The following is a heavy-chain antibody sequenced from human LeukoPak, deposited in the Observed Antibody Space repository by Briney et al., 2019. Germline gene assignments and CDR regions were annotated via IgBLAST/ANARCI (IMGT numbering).Heavy chain of an antibody. CDR1: GFGFSYTW. J-gene: IGHJ4*02. D-gene: IGHD3-10*01. CDR3: TTLRSLDY. Sequence: GGSLRLSCAASGFGFSYTWMDWVRQAPGKGLEWVGRIKSKTDGGITDYAAPVRGRFTTSRDDSKNTLYLEMNNLKPEDTAVYYCTTLRSLDYWGQGTLVTVSS. CDR2: IKSKTDGGIT. V-gene: IGHV3-15*01.